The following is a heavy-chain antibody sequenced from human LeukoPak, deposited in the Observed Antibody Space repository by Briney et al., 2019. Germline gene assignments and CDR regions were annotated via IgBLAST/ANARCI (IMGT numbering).Heavy chain of an antibody. CDR1: GYTFTSYY. CDR2: INPIGGST. V-gene: IGHV1-46*01. CDR3: ARRYYDTSGGLGY. D-gene: IGHD3-22*01. Sequence: ASVKVSCKASGYTFTSYYMHWVRQTPGQGLEWMGIINPIGGSTSYAQKFQGRVTMTRDMSTSTVYMELSSLRSEGTAVYYCARRYYDTSGGLGYWGQGTLVTVSS. J-gene: IGHJ4*02.